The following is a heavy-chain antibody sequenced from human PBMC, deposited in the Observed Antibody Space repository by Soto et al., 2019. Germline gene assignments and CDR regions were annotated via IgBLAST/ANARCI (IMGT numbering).Heavy chain of an antibody. CDR2: IYFGGST. J-gene: IGHJ4*02. V-gene: IGHV4-39*01. CDR3: ARRGGPADF. Sequence: QLQLQESGPGLVKPSETLSLTCTVSGGSISSSTYYWGWIRQPPGKGLEWIGSIYFGGSTYYNPSRKSRVTISVDTSKSQVSLKLSSVTAADTAVYYCARRGGPADFWGQGTLVTVSS. D-gene: IGHD2-15*01. CDR1: GGSISSSTYY.